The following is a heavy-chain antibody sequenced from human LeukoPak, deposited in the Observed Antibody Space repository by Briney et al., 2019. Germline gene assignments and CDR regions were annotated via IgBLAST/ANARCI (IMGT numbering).Heavy chain of an antibody. CDR1: GHTFTSYY. CDR3: ARSIAARPFDY. Sequence: ASVKPSGNASGHTFTSYYIHWVRQAPGHGLEWMGIINPRGGSTSYGQKFQGRVTMTRVTYTSTVYMELSSLRSEDTAVYYCARSIAARPFDYWGQGTLVTVSS. J-gene: IGHJ4*02. V-gene: IGHV1-46*01. CDR2: INPRGGST. D-gene: IGHD6-6*01.